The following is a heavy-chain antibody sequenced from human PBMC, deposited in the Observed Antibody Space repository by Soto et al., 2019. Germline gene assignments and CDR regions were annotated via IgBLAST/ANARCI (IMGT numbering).Heavy chain of an antibody. CDR2: IDSDGTNT. D-gene: IGHD5-12*01. CDR1: GSTFSSYW. V-gene: IGHV3-74*01. Sequence: GGSLRLSCAASGSTFSSYWMHWVRQAPGRGLVWVSHIDSDGTNTFYADSVKGRFTISRDNSKNTLYLQMNSLRAEDTAVYYCANTPSTKYDAFDIWGQGTMVTVSS. CDR3: ANTPSTKYDAFDI. J-gene: IGHJ3*02.